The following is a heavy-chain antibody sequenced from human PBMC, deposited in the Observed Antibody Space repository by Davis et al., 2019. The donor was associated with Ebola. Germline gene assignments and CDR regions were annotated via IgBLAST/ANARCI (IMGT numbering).Heavy chain of an antibody. Sequence: AASVKVSCKASGYTFTSYGINWVRQATGQGLEWMGWMNPNSGNTGYAQKFQGRVTMTRNTSISTAYMELSSLRSEDTAVYYCARAHIRTIFGVVIIDWFDPWGQGTLVTVSS. CDR2: MNPNSGNT. CDR3: ARAHIRTIFGVVIIDWFDP. CDR1: GYTFTSYG. J-gene: IGHJ5*02. V-gene: IGHV1-8*01. D-gene: IGHD3-3*01.